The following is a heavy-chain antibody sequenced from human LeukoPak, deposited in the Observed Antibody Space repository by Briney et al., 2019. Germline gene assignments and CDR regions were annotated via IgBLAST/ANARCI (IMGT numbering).Heavy chain of an antibody. CDR2: ITRSSIYK. J-gene: IGHJ4*02. Sequence: PGGSLRLSCAASGFTFSSYAMSWVRQAPGKGLEWVSCITRSSIYKYYADSVKGRFTVSRDNAKNSLYLQMNSLRADDTAVYYCARALYDSSGYYSHFDYWGQGTLVTVSS. CDR3: ARALYDSSGYYSHFDY. V-gene: IGHV3-21*01. D-gene: IGHD3-22*01. CDR1: GFTFSSYA.